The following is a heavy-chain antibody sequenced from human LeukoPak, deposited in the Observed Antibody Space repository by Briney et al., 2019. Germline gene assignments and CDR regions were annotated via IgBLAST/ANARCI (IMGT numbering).Heavy chain of an antibody. V-gene: IGHV4-4*07. CDR1: GGSISSSY. CDR3: ARGYSSGWYPFHY. Sequence: SETLSLTCTVSGGSISSSYWSWIRQPAGKGLEWIGRIYTSGSTDNNPSLESRVTISVDKSKNQLSLRLTSVTAADTAVYYCARGYSSGWYPFHYWGQGTLVTVSS. J-gene: IGHJ4*02. D-gene: IGHD6-19*01. CDR2: IYTSGST.